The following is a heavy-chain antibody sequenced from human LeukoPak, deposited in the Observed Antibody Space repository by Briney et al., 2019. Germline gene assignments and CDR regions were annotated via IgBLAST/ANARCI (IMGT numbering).Heavy chain of an antibody. CDR2: ISGSGGST. CDR1: GFTFGSHA. CDR3: AKSAHYYDSSGYPDY. J-gene: IGHJ4*02. V-gene: IGHV3-23*01. Sequence: GGSLRPSRAASGFTFGSHAMSWVRQAPGKGLEWVSAISGSGGSTYYADSVKGRFTISRDNSKNTLYLQMNSLRAEDTAVYYCAKSAHYYDSSGYPDYWGQGTLVTVSS. D-gene: IGHD3-22*01.